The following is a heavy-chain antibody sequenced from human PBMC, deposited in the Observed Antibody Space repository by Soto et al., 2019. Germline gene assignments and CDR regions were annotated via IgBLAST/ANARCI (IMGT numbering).Heavy chain of an antibody. V-gene: IGHV3-13*01. D-gene: IGHD3-10*01. CDR1: GFTFSSYD. Sequence: EVQLVESGGGLVQPGGSLRLSCAASGFTFSSYDMHWVRQATGKGLEWVSAIGTAGDTYYPGSVKGRFTISRENAKNSLYLQMNSLRAGDTAVYYCARGSYYGSGGFDYWGQGTLVTVSS. J-gene: IGHJ4*02. CDR3: ARGSYYGSGGFDY. CDR2: IGTAGDT.